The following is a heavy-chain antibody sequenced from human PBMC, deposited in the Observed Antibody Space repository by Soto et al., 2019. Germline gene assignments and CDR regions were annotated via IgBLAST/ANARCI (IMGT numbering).Heavy chain of an antibody. Sequence: QVQLVQSGAEVKKPGASVKVSCKASGYTFTSYDINWVRQATGQGLEWMGWMNPNSGNTGYAQKFQGRVTMTRNTSISTAYMELSSLRSEDTAVYYCARGLPTPTYYYDSSDYPDYWGQGTLVTVSS. CDR2: MNPNSGNT. CDR3: ARGLPTPTYYYDSSDYPDY. D-gene: IGHD3-22*01. V-gene: IGHV1-8*01. CDR1: GYTFTSYD. J-gene: IGHJ4*02.